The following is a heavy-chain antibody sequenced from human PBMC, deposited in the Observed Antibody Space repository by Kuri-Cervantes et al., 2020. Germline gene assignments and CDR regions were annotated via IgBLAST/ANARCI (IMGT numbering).Heavy chain of an antibody. CDR1: GAPFSGYY. V-gene: IGHV4-34*01. D-gene: IGHD6-19*01. CDR3: ASLTGYGSAWYTSGEWYFDL. J-gene: IGHJ2*01. Sequence: SETLSLTCAVYGAPFSGYYWTWIRQPPGKGLEWIGEISNSGNTNYNPSLKSRVTMSVVSWKRQFSLNLTSVTAADTAVYYCASLTGYGSAWYTSGEWYFDLWGRGTLVTVSS. CDR2: ISNSGNT.